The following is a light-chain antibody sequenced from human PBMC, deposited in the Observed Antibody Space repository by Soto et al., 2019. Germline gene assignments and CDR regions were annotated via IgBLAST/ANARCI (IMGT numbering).Light chain of an antibody. CDR2: DVS. J-gene: IGLJ2*01. CDR3: SSYTSSSTVV. V-gene: IGLV2-14*01. Sequence: QSALTQPASVSGSPGQSISISCTGDISDVGGYNYVSWCQQHPGKAPKLMIYDVSNRPSGVSNRFSGSKSGNTASLTISGLQAQDEADYYCSSYTSSSTVVFGGGTKLTVL. CDR1: ISDVGGYNY.